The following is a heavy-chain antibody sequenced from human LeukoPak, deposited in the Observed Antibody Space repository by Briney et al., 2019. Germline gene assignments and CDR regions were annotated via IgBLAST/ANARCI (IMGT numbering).Heavy chain of an antibody. D-gene: IGHD6-13*01. V-gene: IGHV1-18*01. CDR1: GYTFTRYG. J-gene: IGHJ4*02. CDR2: ISAYNGNT. CDR3: ARDPGIAAAGTNSD. Sequence: ASVKVSCKASGYTFTRYGISWVRPAPGQGLEWMGWISAYNGNTNYAQKLQGRVTMTTDTSTSTAYMELRSLRSDDTAVYYCARDPGIAAAGTNSDWGQGTLVTVSS.